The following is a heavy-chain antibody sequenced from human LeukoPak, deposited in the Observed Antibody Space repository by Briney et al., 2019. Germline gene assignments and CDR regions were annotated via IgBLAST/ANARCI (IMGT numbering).Heavy chain of an antibody. J-gene: IGHJ4*02. CDR1: GYTFTGYY. V-gene: IGHV1-18*04. CDR2: ISAYNGNT. D-gene: IGHD3-22*01. CDR3: ARGLPYDSSGYYRAPFDY. Sequence: ASVKVSCKASGYTFTGYYMHWVRQAPGQGLEWMGWISAYNGNTNYAQKLQGRVTMTTDTSTSTAYMELRSLRSDDTAVYYCARGLPYDSSGYYRAPFDYWGQGTLVTVSS.